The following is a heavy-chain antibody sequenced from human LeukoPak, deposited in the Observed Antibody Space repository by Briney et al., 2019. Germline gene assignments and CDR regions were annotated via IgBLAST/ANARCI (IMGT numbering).Heavy chain of an antibody. CDR1: GGTFSSYA. CDR2: ISAYNGNT. CDR3: ARVTYYYDSSGYLAVDY. V-gene: IGHV1-18*01. D-gene: IGHD3-22*01. Sequence: ASVKVSCKASGGTFSSYAISWVRQAPGQGLEWMGWISAYNGNTNYAQKLQGRVTMTTDTSTSTAYMELRSLRSDDTAVYYCARVTYYYDSSGYLAVDYWGQGTLVTVSS. J-gene: IGHJ4*02.